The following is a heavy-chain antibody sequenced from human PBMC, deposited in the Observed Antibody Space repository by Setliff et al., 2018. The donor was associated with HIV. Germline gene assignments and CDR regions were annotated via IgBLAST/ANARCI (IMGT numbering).Heavy chain of an antibody. Sequence: ASVKVSCKTSGYTFPVYIMHWVRQAPGQGLEWMGWINPNSGDTKYAQNFQGRVTLTADESTSTAYMELSGLKSEDTALYYCASAPPDIVATNDSWYFDVWGRGTLVTVSS. CDR3: ASAPPDIVATNDSWYFDV. CDR1: GYTFPVYI. D-gene: IGHD5-12*01. CDR2: INPNSGDT. V-gene: IGHV1-2*02. J-gene: IGHJ2*01.